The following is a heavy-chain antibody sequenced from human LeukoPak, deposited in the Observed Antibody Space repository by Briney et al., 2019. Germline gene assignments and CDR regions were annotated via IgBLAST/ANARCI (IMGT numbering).Heavy chain of an antibody. V-gene: IGHV4-4*02. CDR1: GDSMNSSNW. Sequence: SETLSPTCAVSGDSMNSSNWWSWVRQSPGKGLEWIGEIYQGGRTNYKSSLKSRVSISVDKSRNQLSLKLTSVTAADTAVYYCARGDASGYPDYWGQGTLVTVSS. CDR2: IYQGGRT. J-gene: IGHJ4*02. D-gene: IGHD3-22*01. CDR3: ARGDASGYPDY.